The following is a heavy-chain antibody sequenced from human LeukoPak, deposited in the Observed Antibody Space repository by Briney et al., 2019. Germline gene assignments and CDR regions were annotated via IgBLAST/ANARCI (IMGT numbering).Heavy chain of an antibody. J-gene: IGHJ4*02. CDR2: INPNSGGT. CDR1: GYTFTGYY. V-gene: IGHV1-2*02. CDR3: ARDLRRMILPGYYMYY. D-gene: IGHD3-9*01. Sequence: ASVKVSCKASGYTFTGYYMHWVRQAPGQGLEWMGWINPNSGGTNYAQKFQGRVTMTRDTSISTAYMELSRLRSDDTAVYYCARDLRRMILPGYYMYYWGQGTLVTVSS.